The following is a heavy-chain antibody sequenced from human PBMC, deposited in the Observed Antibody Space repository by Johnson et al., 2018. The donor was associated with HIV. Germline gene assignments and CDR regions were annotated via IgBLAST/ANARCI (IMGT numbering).Heavy chain of an antibody. J-gene: IGHJ3*02. CDR2: IRYDGSNK. CDR3: AREGEGYSSSWYDAFDI. V-gene: IGHV3-30*02. CDR1: GFIFSSYG. Sequence: QVQLVESGGGVVQPGGSLRLSCSASGFIFSSYGMHWVRQAPGKGLEWVAFIRYDGSNKYYADSVKGRFTISRDNSKNTLYLQMNSLRAEDTAVYYCAREGEGYSSSWYDAFDIWGQGTMVTVSS. D-gene: IGHD6-13*01.